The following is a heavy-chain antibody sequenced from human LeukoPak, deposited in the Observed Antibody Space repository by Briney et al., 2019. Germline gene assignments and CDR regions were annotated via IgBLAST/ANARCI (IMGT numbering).Heavy chain of an antibody. CDR2: IYSGGST. D-gene: IGHD3-22*01. CDR3: ARDYEGGYYYGGAY. Sequence: GGSLRLSCAASGFTVSSNYTSWVRQAPGKGLEWVSVIYSGGSTYYADSVKGRFTISRDNSKNTLYLQMNSLRAEDTAVYYCARDYEGGYYYGGAYWGQGTLVTVSS. J-gene: IGHJ4*02. V-gene: IGHV3-53*01. CDR1: GFTVSSNY.